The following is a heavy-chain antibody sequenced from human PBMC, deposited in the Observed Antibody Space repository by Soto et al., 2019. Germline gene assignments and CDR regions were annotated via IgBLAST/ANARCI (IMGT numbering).Heavy chain of an antibody. V-gene: IGHV3-7*03. J-gene: IGHJ4*02. D-gene: IGHD6-19*01. CDR1: GFTFSNYR. Sequence: EVLLVESGGGVVQPGGSLRLSCAASGFTFSNYRMSWVRQAPGKGLEWVARIKEDGSERYYVPSVRGRFTISRDNAKNSLSRQIDRLRVADTAVYYCASLKVSSAWDFCGQGTLVPVSS. CDR2: IKEDGSER. CDR3: ASLKVSSAWDF.